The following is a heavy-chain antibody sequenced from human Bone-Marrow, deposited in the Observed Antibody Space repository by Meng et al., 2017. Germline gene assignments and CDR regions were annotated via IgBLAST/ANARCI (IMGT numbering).Heavy chain of an antibody. J-gene: IGHJ4*02. V-gene: IGHV4-34*01. CDR1: GGSFIEYY. CDR3: ARGPTTMAHDFDY. Sequence: QRLLQRWAAGLLKPSEVLVLPGVVCGGSFIEYYWRWIRQPPGKGLEWIGEINHSGSTNYNPSLESRATISVDTSQNNLSLKLSSVTAADSAVYYCARGPTTMAHDFDYWGQGTLVTVSS. D-gene: IGHD4-11*01. CDR2: INHSGST.